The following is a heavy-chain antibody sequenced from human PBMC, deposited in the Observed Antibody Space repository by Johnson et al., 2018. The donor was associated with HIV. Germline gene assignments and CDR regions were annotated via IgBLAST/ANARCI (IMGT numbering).Heavy chain of an antibody. Sequence: MMLVESGGGLVQPGGSLRLSCAASGFTFSSYWMHWVRQAPGKGLVWVSRINSDGSRTSYADSVKGRFTLSRDNAKNTLYLQMNSLSAEDTAVYYCARDRRLADAFDIWGQGTMVTVSS. CDR3: ARDRRLADAFDI. V-gene: IGHV3-74*01. D-gene: IGHD5-12*01. CDR1: GFTFSSYW. J-gene: IGHJ3*02. CDR2: INSDGSRT.